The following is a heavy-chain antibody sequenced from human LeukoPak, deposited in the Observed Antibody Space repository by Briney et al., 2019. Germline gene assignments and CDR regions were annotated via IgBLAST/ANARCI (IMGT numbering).Heavy chain of an antibody. Sequence: PGESLRLSCAASGFTFSSYAMSWVRQAPGKGLEWVSRINSDGSSTSYADSVKGRFTISRDNAKNTLYLQMNSLRAEDTAVYYCSPNYAWGQGTLVTVSS. CDR3: SPNYA. CDR2: INSDGSST. CDR1: GFTFSSYA. J-gene: IGHJ4*02. V-gene: IGHV3-74*01. D-gene: IGHD2-2*01.